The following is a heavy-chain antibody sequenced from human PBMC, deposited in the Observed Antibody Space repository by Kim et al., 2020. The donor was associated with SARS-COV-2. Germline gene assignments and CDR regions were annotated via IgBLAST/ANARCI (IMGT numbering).Heavy chain of an antibody. CDR3: ARVMNPTVYDY. J-gene: IGHJ4*02. CDR1: GYTFKSYP. CDR2: VNAANDKT. D-gene: IGHD4-4*01. Sequence: ASVKVSCKASGYTFKSYPIHWLRQAPGQRLEWMGWVNAANDKTKYSQKFQGRVTITRDTSANTAYMELSSLTSEDTAVYYCARVMNPTVYDYWGQGTLVT. V-gene: IGHV1-3*01.